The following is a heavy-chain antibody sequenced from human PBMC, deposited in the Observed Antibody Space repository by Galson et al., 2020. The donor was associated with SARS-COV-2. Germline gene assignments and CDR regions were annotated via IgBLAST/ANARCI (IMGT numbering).Heavy chain of an antibody. CDR1: GGSFSGYY. V-gene: IGHV4-34*01. CDR3: ARGRYSSSWYGGVWWCDA. CDR2: INHSGST. Sequence: SETLSLTCAVYGGSFSGYYWRWDRQPPGMGLEWIGEINHSGSTNYNPSLKSRATISVDTSKNQFSLKLSSVTAAATAVYYCARGRYSSSWYGGVWWCDAWGQGSLVTVSA. J-gene: IGHJ5*02. D-gene: IGHD6-13*01.